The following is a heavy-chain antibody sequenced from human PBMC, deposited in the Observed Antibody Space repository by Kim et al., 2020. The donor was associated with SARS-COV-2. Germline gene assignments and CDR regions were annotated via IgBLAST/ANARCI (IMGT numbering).Heavy chain of an antibody. V-gene: IGHV6-1*01. CDR1: GDSVSSNSAA. CDR3: ARDKDYYGSGGYLGSPLDH. CDR2: TYYRSKWFN. Sequence: SQTLSLTCAISGDSVSSNSAAWNWIRQSPSRGLEWLGRTYYRSKWFNDLADSVEGRISINPDTSKNQFSLQLNSVTPEDTAVYYCARDKDYYGSGGYLGSPLDHWGQGILVTVSS. J-gene: IGHJ4*02. D-gene: IGHD3-10*01.